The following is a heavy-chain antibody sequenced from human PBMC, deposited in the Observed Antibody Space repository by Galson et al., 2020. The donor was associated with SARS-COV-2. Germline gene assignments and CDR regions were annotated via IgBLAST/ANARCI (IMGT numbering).Heavy chain of an antibody. CDR1: GGSLSGNY. Sequence: SQASEPLSLTCAIHGGSLSGNYWTWVRQPPGKGLEWIAEINHNGGTNHNPSLMGRASISIQKSDYQFSLRLTSVTAADTAVYYCARGTNYYGSGSYYDHAFDFWGQGILVDVSS. D-gene: IGHD3-10*01. J-gene: IGHJ4*01. V-gene: IGHV4-34*04. CDR3: ARGTNYYGSGSYYDHAFDF. CDR2: INHNGGT.